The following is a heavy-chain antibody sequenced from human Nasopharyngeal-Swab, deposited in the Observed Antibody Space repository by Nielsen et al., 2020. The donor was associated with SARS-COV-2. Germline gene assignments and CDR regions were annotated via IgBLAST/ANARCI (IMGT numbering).Heavy chain of an antibody. J-gene: IGHJ3*02. Sequence: SVKVSCKASGGTFSSYAISWVRQAPGQGLEWMGGIIPIFGTANYAQKFQGRVTITADESTSTAYMELSSLRSEDTAVYYCARAPSRASGSYDGAFDIWGQGTMVTVSS. CDR2: IIPIFGTA. CDR1: GGTFSSYA. CDR3: ARAPSRASGSYDGAFDI. V-gene: IGHV1-69*13. D-gene: IGHD1-26*01.